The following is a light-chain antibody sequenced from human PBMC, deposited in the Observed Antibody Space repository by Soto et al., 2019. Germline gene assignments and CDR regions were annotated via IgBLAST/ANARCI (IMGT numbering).Light chain of an antibody. CDR2: DAS. J-gene: IGKJ4*02. CDR3: NQLSNWPG. CDR1: QSVSSY. V-gene: IGKV3-11*01. Sequence: EIVLTQSPATLSLSPGERATLSCRASQSVSSYLAWYQQKPGQAPRLLIYDASNRATGIPARFSGSGSGTEFTLTISSLKHDDFTYYYCNQLSNWPGFGGGTKVEIK.